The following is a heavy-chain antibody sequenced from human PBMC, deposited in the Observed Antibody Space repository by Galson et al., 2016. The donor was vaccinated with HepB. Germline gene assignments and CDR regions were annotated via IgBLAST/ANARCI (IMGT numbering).Heavy chain of an antibody. V-gene: IGHV4-39*01. CDR2: IYYSGNT. CDR1: GGSINNDNHC. J-gene: IGHJ5*01. Sequence: SETLSLTCIVSGGSINNDNHCWGWIRQPPGKGLEWIGSIYYSGNTHYNPSPNSRVTISVDTSKNQFSLRLTSVTASDTAIYYCARNNSGWYTFASCGQGTLVTVSS. CDR3: ARNNSGWYTFAS. D-gene: IGHD6-19*01.